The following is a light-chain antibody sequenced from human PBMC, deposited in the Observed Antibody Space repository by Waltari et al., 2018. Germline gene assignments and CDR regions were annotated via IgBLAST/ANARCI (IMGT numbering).Light chain of an antibody. J-gene: IGKJ1*01. CDR2: AAS. V-gene: IGKV1-6*01. Sequence: AIQMTQSPSSLYPSVGDRVTITCRSRQGSRNDLGWYQQKPGKAPKLLIYAASSLQSGGPARFSGSGSGTDFTLTISSLQPEDFATYYCLQDYNYPRTFGQGTKVEIK. CDR3: LQDYNYPRT. CDR1: QGSRND.